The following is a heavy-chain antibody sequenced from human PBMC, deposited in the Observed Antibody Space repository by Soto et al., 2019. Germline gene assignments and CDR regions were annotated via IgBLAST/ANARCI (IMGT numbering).Heavy chain of an antibody. D-gene: IGHD2-21*02. V-gene: IGHV3-30*18. CDR3: AKLGGICGGDCYPYDY. J-gene: IGHJ4*02. CDR1: GFPFSSYG. Sequence: GGSLRLSCAASGFPFSSYGMHLVRQSPGKGLEWVAFISYDGSNKYYADSVKGRFTISRDNSKNTLYLQMNSLRAEDTAVYYCAKLGGICGGDCYPYDYWGQGTLVTVSS. CDR2: ISYDGSNK.